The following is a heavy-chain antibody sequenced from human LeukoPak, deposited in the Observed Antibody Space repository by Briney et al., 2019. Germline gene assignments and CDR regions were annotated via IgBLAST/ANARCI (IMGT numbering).Heavy chain of an antibody. V-gene: IGHV1-18*01. Sequence: GASVKVSCKASGYTFTSYGISWVRQAPGQGLEWMGCISAYNGNTNYAQKLQGRVTMTTDTSTSTAYMELRSLRSDDTAVYYCARDPESGTTYYYYYYYMDVWGKGTTVTVSS. CDR1: GYTFTSYG. CDR3: ARDPESGTTYYYYYYYMDV. CDR2: ISAYNGNT. J-gene: IGHJ6*03. D-gene: IGHD1-14*01.